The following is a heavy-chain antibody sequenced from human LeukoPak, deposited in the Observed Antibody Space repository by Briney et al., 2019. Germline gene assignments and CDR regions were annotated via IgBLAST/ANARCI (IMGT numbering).Heavy chain of an antibody. CDR3: ARDKESPDVWGSYRPIDY. V-gene: IGHV3-64*01. Sequence: GGSLRLSCAASGFTFSSYAMHWVRQAPGKGLEYVSAISSNGGSTYYANSVKGRFTISRDNSKNTLYLQMNSLRAEDTAVYYCARDKESPDVWGSYRPIDYWGQGTLVTVSS. D-gene: IGHD3-16*02. CDR2: ISSNGGST. CDR1: GFTFSSYA. J-gene: IGHJ4*02.